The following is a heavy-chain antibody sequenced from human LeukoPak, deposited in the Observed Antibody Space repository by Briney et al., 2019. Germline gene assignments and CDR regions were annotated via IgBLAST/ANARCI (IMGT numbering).Heavy chain of an antibody. D-gene: IGHD2-21*01. V-gene: IGHV3-23*01. CDR1: GFILSSYA. Sequence: GGSLRLSCAASGFILSSYAVSWVRQAPGKGPEWVATITNSGGGTYYADAVKGRFSISRDDSSKTLYLQMNSLGVEDTAMYYCTKSEGVATLAIFDYWGQGTLVTVSS. CDR3: TKSEGVATLAIFDY. J-gene: IGHJ4*02. CDR2: ITNSGGGT.